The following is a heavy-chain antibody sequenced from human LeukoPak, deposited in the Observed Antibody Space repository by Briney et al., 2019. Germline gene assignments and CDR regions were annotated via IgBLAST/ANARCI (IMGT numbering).Heavy chain of an antibody. Sequence: SETLSLTCAVYGGSFSGYYWSWIRQPPGKGLEWIGEINHSGSTNYNPSLKSRVTISVDTSKNQFSPKLSSVTAADTAVYYCARHGFLRYYYGSGSSRGWFDPWGQGTLVTVSS. V-gene: IGHV4-34*01. D-gene: IGHD3-10*01. CDR1: GGSFSGYY. CDR2: INHSGST. CDR3: ARHGFLRYYYGSGSSRGWFDP. J-gene: IGHJ5*02.